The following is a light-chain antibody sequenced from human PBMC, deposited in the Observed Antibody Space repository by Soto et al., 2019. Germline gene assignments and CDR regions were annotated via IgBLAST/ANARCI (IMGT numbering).Light chain of an antibody. V-gene: IGKV1-5*01. CDR1: QGISSW. CDR2: DAS. CDR3: PHYCTYLWT. Sequence: DIQMTQSPSTLSASVGAIVTITCRASQGISSWLAWLQQKPGKAPKLLLYDASSLESGAPSRFSGSGSGIEFTLTISTLQPADFATYDCPHYCTYLWTIGQGPRVDIK. J-gene: IGKJ1*01.